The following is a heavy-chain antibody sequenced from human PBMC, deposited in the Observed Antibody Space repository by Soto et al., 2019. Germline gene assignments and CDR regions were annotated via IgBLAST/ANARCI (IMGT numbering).Heavy chain of an antibody. J-gene: IGHJ6*02. CDR3: AKSRGGTANGLDV. D-gene: IGHD2-15*01. V-gene: IGHV3-9*01. CDR2: ISWKSASI. Sequence: DVQLVESGGDLVQPGRSLRLSCAASGFSFGDYAMHWVRQAPGKGLEWVSGISWKSASIGYADSVKGRFTISRDNAKNSLYLQMNRLSAEDTALYHCAKSRGGTANGLDVWGQGTTVTVSS. CDR1: GFSFGDYA.